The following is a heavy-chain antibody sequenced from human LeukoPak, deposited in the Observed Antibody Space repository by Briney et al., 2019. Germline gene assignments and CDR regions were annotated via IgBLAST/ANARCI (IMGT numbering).Heavy chain of an antibody. D-gene: IGHD3-3*01. Sequence: GGSLRLSCAASRFTFSSYWMHWARQAPGKGLVWVSRINSDGSSTSYADSVKGRFTISRDNAKNTLYLQMNSLRAEDTAVYYCARDFAPHDAFDIWGQGTMVTVSS. V-gene: IGHV3-74*01. CDR3: ARDFAPHDAFDI. CDR2: INSDGSST. J-gene: IGHJ3*02. CDR1: RFTFSSYW.